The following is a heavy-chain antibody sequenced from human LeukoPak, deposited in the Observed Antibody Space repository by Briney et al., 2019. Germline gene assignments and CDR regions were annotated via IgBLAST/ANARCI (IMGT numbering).Heavy chain of an antibody. J-gene: IGHJ5*02. CDR1: GYTFTCYY. Sequence: GASVKVSFKASGYTFTCYYMHWVRQAPGQGREWMGWINHNSGGRNYAQKFKGRVTLTSDTSISTAYMELSRLRSDDTAVYYCARPRYYDFLSVRVNNWFDPWGQGTLVTVSS. CDR2: INHNSGGR. V-gene: IGHV1-2*02. CDR3: ARPRYYDFLSVRVNNWFDP. D-gene: IGHD3-3*01.